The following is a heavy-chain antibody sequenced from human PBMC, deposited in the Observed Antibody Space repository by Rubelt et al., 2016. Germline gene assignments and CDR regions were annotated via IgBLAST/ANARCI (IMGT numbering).Heavy chain of an antibody. J-gene: IGHJ4*02. V-gene: IGHV3-48*02. Sequence: EVQLVESGGGLVQPGRSLRLSCTASGFSFSRHSLNWVRQAPGQGLDWISYINSAGNTIYYADSVKGRFTISRDNATNTVLLQMNSLGDDDPAVYYCARGCRGDCAGIDYWGEGILVTVSS. D-gene: IGHD2-21*02. CDR3: ARGCRGDCAGIDY. CDR2: INSAGNTI. CDR1: GFSFSRHS.